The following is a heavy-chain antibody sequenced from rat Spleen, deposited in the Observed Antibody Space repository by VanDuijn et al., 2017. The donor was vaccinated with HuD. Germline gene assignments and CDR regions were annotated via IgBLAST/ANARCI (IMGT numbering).Heavy chain of an antibody. Sequence: EVQLVESGGGLVQPGRSLKLSCAASGFTFSNYDMAWVRQAPTKGLEWVASISTSGGSTYYRDSVKGRFTVSRDNAKSSLYLQMNSLRSEDTATYYCTSGGSPRDWFAYWGQGTLVTVSS. CDR3: TSGGSPRDWFAY. V-gene: IGHV5-27*01. D-gene: IGHD3-8*01. CDR2: ISTSGGST. CDR1: GFTFSNYD. J-gene: IGHJ3*01.